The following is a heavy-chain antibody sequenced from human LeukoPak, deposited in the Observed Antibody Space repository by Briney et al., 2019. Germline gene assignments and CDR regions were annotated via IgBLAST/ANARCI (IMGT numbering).Heavy chain of an antibody. D-gene: IGHD4-17*01. CDR1: GYTFTSYD. V-gene: IGHV1-8*01. J-gene: IGHJ6*03. Sequence: ASVKVSCKASGYTFTSYDINWVRQATGQGLEWMGWMNPNSGNTGYAQKFQGRVTMTRNTSISTAYMELNSLRSEDTAVYYCARAYGDYRGYYYYMDVWGKGTTVTVSS. CDR2: MNPNSGNT. CDR3: ARAYGDYRGYYYYMDV.